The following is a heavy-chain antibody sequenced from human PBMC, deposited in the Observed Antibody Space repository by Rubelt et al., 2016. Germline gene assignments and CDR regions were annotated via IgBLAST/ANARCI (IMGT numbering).Heavy chain of an antibody. CDR1: GFSLSTSGMC. J-gene: IGHJ4*02. CDR3: ARTQTETEPDY. V-gene: IGHV2-70*01. CDR2: IDWDDDK. Sequence: QVTLRESGPALVRPPQTLTLTCTFSGFSLSTSGMCVSWIRQPPGKALEWLALIDWDDDKYYSTSLRTRLTISKDTSKNQVGLTMTDRDPVDTATYYCARTQTETEPDYWGQGTLVTVSS. D-gene: IGHD1-1*01.